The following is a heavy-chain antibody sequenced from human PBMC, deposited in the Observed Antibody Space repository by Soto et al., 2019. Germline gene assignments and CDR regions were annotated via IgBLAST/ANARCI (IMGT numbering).Heavy chain of an antibody. V-gene: IGHV3-11*01. CDR3: ARDPSITIFGVVIAGPQFDP. J-gene: IGHJ5*02. CDR1: GFTFSDYY. CDR2: ISSSGSTI. D-gene: IGHD3-3*01. Sequence: GGSLRLSCAASGFTFSDYYMSWIRQAPGKGLEWVSYISSSGSTIYYADSVKGRFTISRDNAKNSLYLQMNSLRAEDTAVYYCARDPSITIFGVVIAGPQFDPWGQGTLVTVSS.